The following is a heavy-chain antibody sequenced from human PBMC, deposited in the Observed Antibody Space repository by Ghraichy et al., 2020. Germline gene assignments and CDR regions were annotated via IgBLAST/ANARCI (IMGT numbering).Heavy chain of an antibody. CDR2: ISGSGGST. CDR1: GFTFSSYA. J-gene: IGHJ4*02. D-gene: IGHD5-12*01. V-gene: IGHV3-23*01. CDR3: AKTRNSGYDFTNFDY. Sequence: GGSLRLSCAASGFTFSSYAMSWVRQAPGKGLEWVSAISGSGGSTYYADSVKGRFTISRDNSKNTLYLQMNSLRAEDTAVYYCAKTRNSGYDFTNFDYWGQGTLVTVSS.